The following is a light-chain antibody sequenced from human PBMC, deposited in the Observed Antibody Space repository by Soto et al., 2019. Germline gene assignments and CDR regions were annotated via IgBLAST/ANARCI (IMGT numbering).Light chain of an antibody. CDR2: GAS. CDR1: QSISNN. Sequence: EIVFTQSPGTLSLSPGERAILSCRASQSISNNLAWYRQKPGQAPKILIYGASTRATGIPDRFSGSVSGTDFTLTIRRLEPKDFAVYYCQHYGTSPPFTFGPGTKVDIK. V-gene: IGKV3-20*01. CDR3: QHYGTSPPFT. J-gene: IGKJ3*01.